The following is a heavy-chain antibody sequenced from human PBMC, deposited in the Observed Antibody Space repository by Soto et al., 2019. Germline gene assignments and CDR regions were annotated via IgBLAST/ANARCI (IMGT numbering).Heavy chain of an antibody. Sequence: LSXTFTLSGGSISSYYWSWIRQPPGKGLEWIGYIYYSGSTNYNPPLKSRVTISVDTSKNQFSLKLSSVTAADTAVYYCARGGNNYDFWSGYSTPYGMDVWGQGTTVTVSS. V-gene: IGHV4-59*01. CDR1: GGSISSYY. CDR2: IYYSGST. J-gene: IGHJ6*02. CDR3: ARGGNNYDFWSGYSTPYGMDV. D-gene: IGHD3-3*01.